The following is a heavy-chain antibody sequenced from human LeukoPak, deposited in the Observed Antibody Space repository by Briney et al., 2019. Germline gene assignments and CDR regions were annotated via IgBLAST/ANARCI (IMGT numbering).Heavy chain of an antibody. J-gene: IGHJ4*02. CDR3: ARVRYYYDSSGYYYYFDY. V-gene: IGHV4-4*07. D-gene: IGHD3-22*01. CDR2: IYTSGST. Sequence: SETLSLTCTVSGGSISSYYWSWIRQPAGKGLEWIGRIYTSGSTNYNPSLKSRVTISVDTSKNQFSLKLSSVTAADTAVYYCARVRYYYDSSGYYYYFDYWGQGTLVTVSS. CDR1: GGSISSYY.